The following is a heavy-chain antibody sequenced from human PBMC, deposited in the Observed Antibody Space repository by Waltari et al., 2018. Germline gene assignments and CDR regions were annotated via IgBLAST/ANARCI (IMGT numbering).Heavy chain of an antibody. Sequence: QVQLVESGGGVVQPGGSLRLSCAASGFTFSSYGMHWVRQAPGKGLEWVAFIRYDGSNKYYADSVKGRFTISRDNSKNTLYLQMNNLRAEDTAVYYCAKDPSEYSSSLTLCDYWGQGTLVTVSS. CDR1: GFTFSSYG. V-gene: IGHV3-30*02. CDR2: IRYDGSNK. CDR3: AKDPSEYSSSLTLCDY. J-gene: IGHJ4*02. D-gene: IGHD6-13*01.